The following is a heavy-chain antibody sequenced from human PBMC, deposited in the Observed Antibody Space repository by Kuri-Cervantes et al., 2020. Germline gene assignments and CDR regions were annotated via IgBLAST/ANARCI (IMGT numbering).Heavy chain of an antibody. V-gene: IGHV1-69*06. J-gene: IGHJ4*02. CDR1: GGTFSSYA. D-gene: IGHD2-21*01. CDR2: IIPIFGTA. CDR3: ARLSYYCFDH. Sequence: SVKVSCKASGGTFSSYAISWVRQAPGQGLEWMGGIIPIFGTANYAQKFQGRVTITADKSTSTAYMELSSLRSDDTAVYHCARLSYYCFDHWGQGTLVTVSS.